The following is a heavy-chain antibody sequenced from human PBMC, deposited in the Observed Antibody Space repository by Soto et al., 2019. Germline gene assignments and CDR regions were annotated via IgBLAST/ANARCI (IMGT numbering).Heavy chain of an antibody. V-gene: IGHV3-30-3*01. Sequence: GGSLRLSCAASGFTFSSYAMHWVRQAPGKGLEWVAVISYDGSNKYYADSVKGRFTISRDNSKNTLYLQMNSLRAEDTAVYYCARDGFLEWLLYSYYFDYWGQGTLVTVSS. D-gene: IGHD3-3*01. CDR3: ARDGFLEWLLYSYYFDY. J-gene: IGHJ4*02. CDR2: ISYDGSNK. CDR1: GFTFSSYA.